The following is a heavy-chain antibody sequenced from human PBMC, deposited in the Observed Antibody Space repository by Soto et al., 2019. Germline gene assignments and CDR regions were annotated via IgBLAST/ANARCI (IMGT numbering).Heavy chain of an antibody. CDR1: GFTFSNAW. CDR2: IKSKTDGGTT. D-gene: IGHD3-22*01. J-gene: IGHJ6*01. CDR3: TPLVVHSGMDV. Sequence: VQLVESGGGLVKPGGSLRLSCAASGFTFSNAWMNWVRQAPGKGVEWVGRIKSKTDGGTTDYAAPVKGRFTISRDDSKDTLYLQMNSLKTEDTAVYYCTPLVVHSGMDVWGQGTRVTVSS. V-gene: IGHV3-15*07.